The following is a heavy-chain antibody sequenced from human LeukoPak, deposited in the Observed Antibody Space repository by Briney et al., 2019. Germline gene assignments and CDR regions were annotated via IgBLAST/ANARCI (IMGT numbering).Heavy chain of an antibody. Sequence: ASVKVSCKASGYTFTSYDINWVRQATGQGLEWMGWMNPNSGNTGYAQKFQGRVTMTRNTSISTAYMELSSLRSEDTAVYYCATGGDQLNAFDIWGQGTMVTVSS. V-gene: IGHV1-8*01. J-gene: IGHJ3*02. CDR3: ATGGDQLNAFDI. D-gene: IGHD1-1*01. CDR1: GYTFTSYD. CDR2: MNPNSGNT.